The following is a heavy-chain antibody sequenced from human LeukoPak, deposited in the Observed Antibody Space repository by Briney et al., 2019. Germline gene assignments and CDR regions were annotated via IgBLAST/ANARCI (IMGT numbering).Heavy chain of an antibody. D-gene: IGHD3-3*01. J-gene: IGHJ4*02. V-gene: IGHV4-39*01. CDR3: ASPGDYDFWSGPRPFDY. CDR1: GGSISSSSYY. CDR2: IYYSGST. Sequence: SETLSLTCTVSGGSISSSSYYWGRIRQPPGKGLEWIGSIYYSGSTYYNPSLKSRVTISVDTSKNQFSLKLSSVTAADTAVYYCASPGDYDFWSGPRPFDYWGQGTLVTVSS.